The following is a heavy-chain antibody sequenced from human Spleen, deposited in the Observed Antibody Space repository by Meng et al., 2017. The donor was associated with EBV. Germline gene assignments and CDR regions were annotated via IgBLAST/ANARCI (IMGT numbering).Heavy chain of an antibody. CDR2: ITNTGSGT. D-gene: IGHD4-17*01. V-gene: IGHV3-23*01. Sequence: EVRLLESGGGLVQPGGSLTISCTASGFTFSTYAMSWVRQAPGKGLEWVSGITNTGSGTYYADSVKGRFTISRDTSKNTLFLQMTSLGAEDTAVYYCAKESGSYDYFDYWGQGTLVTVSS. J-gene: IGHJ4*02. CDR3: AKESGSYDYFDY. CDR1: GFTFSTYA.